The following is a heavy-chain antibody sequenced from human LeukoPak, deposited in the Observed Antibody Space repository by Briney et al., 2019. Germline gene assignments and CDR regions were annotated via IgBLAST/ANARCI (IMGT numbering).Heavy chain of an antibody. CDR2: IYNSVST. J-gene: IGHJ6*03. CDR3: ARGAGRGYFYMDV. D-gene: IGHD1-26*01. V-gene: IGHV4-59*01. Sequence: TSETLSLTCTVSGGSISSYYWSWIRQPPGEGLEWIGYIYNSVSTNYNPSLKSRVTISVDTSKNQFSLRLSSVTAADTAVYYCARGAGRGYFYMDVWGKGTTVTVSS. CDR1: GGSISSYY.